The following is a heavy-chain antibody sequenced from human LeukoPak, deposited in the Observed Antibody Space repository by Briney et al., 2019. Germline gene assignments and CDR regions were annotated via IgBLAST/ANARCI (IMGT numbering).Heavy chain of an antibody. Sequence: ASVKVSCKASGYTFTGYYMHWVRQAPGQGLEWMGWINTNTGNPTYAQGFTGRFVFSLDTSVSTAYLQISSLKAEDTAVYYCAREAGWYQLLWAYYFDYWGQGTLVTVSS. CDR2: INTNTGNP. D-gene: IGHD2-2*01. J-gene: IGHJ4*02. V-gene: IGHV7-4-1*02. CDR1: GYTFTGYY. CDR3: AREAGWYQLLWAYYFDY.